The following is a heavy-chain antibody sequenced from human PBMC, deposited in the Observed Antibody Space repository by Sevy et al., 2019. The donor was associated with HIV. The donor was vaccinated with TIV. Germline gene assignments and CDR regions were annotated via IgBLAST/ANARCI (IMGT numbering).Heavy chain of an antibody. D-gene: IGHD6-19*01. J-gene: IGHJ4*02. CDR1: AYTFTTHW. Sequence: GESLKISCKGSAYTFTTHWIGWVRQMPGKGLEWMGIMSPGDSDPRYSPSFQGQVTMSVDKSVSTAYLQWHSLETSDTAIYHCARLDSYSIGWSPRYYFDYWGQGTLVTVSS. CDR2: MSPGDSDP. CDR3: ARLDSYSIGWSPRYYFDY. V-gene: IGHV5-51*01.